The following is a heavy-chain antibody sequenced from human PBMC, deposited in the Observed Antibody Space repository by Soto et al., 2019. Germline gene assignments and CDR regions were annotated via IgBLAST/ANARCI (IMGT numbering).Heavy chain of an antibody. D-gene: IGHD4-17*01. V-gene: IGHV4-30-2*06. CDR2: TYHSGNP. Sequence: TLSLTSDVYCDTISTGGYRWACIRQSPAKDLEWIGHTYHSGNPYYNPSLKSRVIISVDRSKNQFSLKLSSVTAADTAVYYCARQFSVYGAYGRYFDFWGQGTLVNVSS. J-gene: IGHJ4*02. CDR3: ARQFSVYGAYGRYFDF. CDR1: CDTISTGGYR.